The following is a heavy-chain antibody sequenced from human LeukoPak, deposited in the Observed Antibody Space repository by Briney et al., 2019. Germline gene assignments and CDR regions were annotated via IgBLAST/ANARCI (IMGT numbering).Heavy chain of an antibody. J-gene: IGHJ3*02. CDR2: IYISGST. CDR1: GGSISSYY. Sequence: SETLSLTCTVSGGSISSYYWSWIRQPAGKGLEWIGRIYISGSTNYNPSLKSRVTMSVDTSKNQFSLKLSSVTAADTGVYYCASSMIVADAFDIWGQGTMVTVSS. V-gene: IGHV4-4*07. CDR3: ASSMIVADAFDI. D-gene: IGHD3-22*01.